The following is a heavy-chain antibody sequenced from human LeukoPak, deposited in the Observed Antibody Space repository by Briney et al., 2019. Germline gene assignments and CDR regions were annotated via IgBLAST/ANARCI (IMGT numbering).Heavy chain of an antibody. D-gene: IGHD2-21*02. Sequence: SVKVSCKASGGTFSSYAISWVRQAPGQGLEWMGRIIPILGIANYAQKFQGRVTITADKSTSTAYMELSSLRSEDTAVYYCASDYASRQVTPLYWGQGTLVTVSS. CDR1: GGTFSSYA. CDR2: IIPILGIA. V-gene: IGHV1-69*04. CDR3: ASDYASRQVTPLY. J-gene: IGHJ4*02.